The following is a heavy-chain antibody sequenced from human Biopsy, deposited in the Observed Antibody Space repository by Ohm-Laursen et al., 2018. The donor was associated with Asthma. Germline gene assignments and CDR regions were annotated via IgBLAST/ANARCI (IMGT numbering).Heavy chain of an antibody. D-gene: IGHD3-3*01. J-gene: IGHJ3*02. CDR1: GGYTSSSSHH. CDR2: IYWSGST. CDR3: ARQGYDFWSGYFDAFDI. Sequence: TLSLTCTVSGGYTSSSSHHWAWIRQPPGKGLEWIGIIYWSGSTYYNPSLKSRVTISVDTSTNQFSLKLSSVTAADTAVYYCARQGYDFWSGYFDAFDIWGQGTMVTVSS. V-gene: IGHV4-39*01.